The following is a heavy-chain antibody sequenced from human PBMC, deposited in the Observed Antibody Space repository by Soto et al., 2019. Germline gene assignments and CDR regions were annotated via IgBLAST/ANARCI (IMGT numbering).Heavy chain of an antibody. CDR1: GYTFSGFY. J-gene: IGHJ4*02. CDR3: ASAAVTGTAGLDF. CDR2: INPNSGGT. Sequence: GASVKVSCKASGYTFSGFYMHWVRQAPGQGLEWMGWINPNSGGTKSAEKFQGRVTMTRDTSISTAYMELGRLTSDDTAVYYCASAAVTGTAGLDFWGQGTQVTVSS. D-gene: IGHD6-19*01. V-gene: IGHV1-2*02.